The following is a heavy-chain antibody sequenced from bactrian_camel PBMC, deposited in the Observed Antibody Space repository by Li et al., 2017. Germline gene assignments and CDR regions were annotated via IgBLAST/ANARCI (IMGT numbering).Heavy chain of an antibody. Sequence: HVQLVESGGGSVQAGGSLTLSCAAGRYTYKRNCMGWFRQRPGKDREGLAVLWIGGATTTYADSVKGRFTISRDNAKNSVYLQMNSLKLEDTAMYYCAADFGPYCSGSYLARRANFEGQGTQVTVS. V-gene: IGHV3S1*01. D-gene: IGHD2*01. J-gene: IGHJ4*01. CDR1: RYTYKRNC. CDR2: LWIGGATT.